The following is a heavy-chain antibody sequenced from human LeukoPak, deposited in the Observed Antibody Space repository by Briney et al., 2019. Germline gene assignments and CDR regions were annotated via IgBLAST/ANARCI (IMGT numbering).Heavy chain of an antibody. CDR1: GFTFSSYA. D-gene: IGHD3-16*02. V-gene: IGHV3-23*01. J-gene: IGHJ4*02. CDR2: ISGSGGST. CDR3: AKGDYDYIWGSYRHYFDY. Sequence: GGSLRLSCAASGFTFSSYAMSWVRQAPGKGLEWVSAISGSGGSTYYADSVKGRFTISRDNSKNTLHLQMNSLRAEDTAVYYCAKGDYDYIWGSYRHYFDYWGQGTLVTVSS.